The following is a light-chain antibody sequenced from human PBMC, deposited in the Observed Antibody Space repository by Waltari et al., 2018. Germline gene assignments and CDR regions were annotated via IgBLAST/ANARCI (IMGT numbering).Light chain of an antibody. J-gene: IGKJ2*01. V-gene: IGKV4-1*01. CDR1: PSVVYSFNNKDY. Sequence: DIAMTQSPDSLPVSLGGTANINCKSSPSVVYSFNNKDYIAWYQQKPGQPPKLLIYWASTRASGVPDRFSGSGFGTDFTLTISNLQAEDVAVYYCQQYDNTPYTFGQGTGLEIK. CDR3: QQYDNTPYT. CDR2: WAS.